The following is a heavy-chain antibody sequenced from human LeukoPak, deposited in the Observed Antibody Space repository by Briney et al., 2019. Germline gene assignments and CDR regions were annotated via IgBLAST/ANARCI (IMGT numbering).Heavy chain of an antibody. CDR2: IYYSGST. D-gene: IGHD3-22*01. V-gene: IGHV4-39*07. CDR3: ARTYYDSSGYIDY. Sequence: PSETLSLTCTVSGGSISSSSYYWGWIRQSPGKGLEWIGNIYYSGSTYYNPSLKSRVTISVDTSKNHFSLKLSSVTAADTAVYYCARTYYDSSGYIDYWGQGTLVTVSS. J-gene: IGHJ4*02. CDR1: GGSISSSSYY.